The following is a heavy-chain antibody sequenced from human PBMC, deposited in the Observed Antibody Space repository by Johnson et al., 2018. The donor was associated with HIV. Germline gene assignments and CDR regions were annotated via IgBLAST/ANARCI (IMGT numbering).Heavy chain of an antibody. CDR3: AREGRLGSYLGGVAFDI. CDR2: ISYDGSNK. D-gene: IGHD1-26*01. V-gene: IGHV3-30*04. J-gene: IGHJ3*02. Sequence: QVQLVESGGGAVQPGRSLRLSCAASGFTFSSYAMHWVRQAPGKGLEWVAVISYDGSNKYYADSVKGRFTISRDNSKNTLYLQMNSLRAEDTAVYYCAREGRLGSYLGGVAFDIWGQGTMVTVSS. CDR1: GFTFSSYA.